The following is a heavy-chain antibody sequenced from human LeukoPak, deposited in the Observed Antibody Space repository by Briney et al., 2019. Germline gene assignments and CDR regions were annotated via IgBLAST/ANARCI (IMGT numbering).Heavy chain of an antibody. CDR2: ISGDGGST. CDR3: AKATNYYDSSGYTDY. CDR1: GFTFDDYA. V-gene: IGHV3-43*02. J-gene: IGHJ4*02. Sequence: PGGSLRLSCAASGFTFDDYAMHWVRQAPGKGLEWVSLISGDGGSTYYADSVKGRFTISRDNSKTSLYLQMNSLRTEDTALYYCAKATNYYDSSGYTDYWGQGTLVTVSS. D-gene: IGHD3-22*01.